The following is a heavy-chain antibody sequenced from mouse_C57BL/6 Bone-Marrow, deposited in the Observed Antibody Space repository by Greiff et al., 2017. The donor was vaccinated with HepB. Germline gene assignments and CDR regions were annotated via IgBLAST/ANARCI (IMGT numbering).Heavy chain of an antibody. J-gene: IGHJ4*01. CDR1: GFNIKDDY. CDR3: TTRGLRRSYAMDY. V-gene: IGHV14-4*01. Sequence: EVKLMESGAELVRPGASVKLSCTASGFNIKDDYMHWVKQRPEQGLEWIGWIDPENGDTEYASKFQGKATITADTSSNTAYLQLSSLTSEDTAVYYCTTRGLRRSYAMDYWGQGTSVTVSS. CDR2: IDPENGDT. D-gene: IGHD2-4*01.